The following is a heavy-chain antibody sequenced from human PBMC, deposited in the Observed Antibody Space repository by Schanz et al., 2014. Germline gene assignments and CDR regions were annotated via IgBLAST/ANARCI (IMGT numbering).Heavy chain of an antibody. Sequence: EVQLLESGGGLVQPGGSLRLSCAASGFTFSSYAMSWVRQAPGKGLEWVANIKEDGSVKDYVDSVKGRFTMSRDNAKNSVFLQMNSLRAEDTAVYYCVRDSFFAFDYWGQGTLXTVSS. V-gene: IGHV3-7*01. CDR2: IKEDGSVK. CDR1: GFTFSSYA. D-gene: IGHD3-3*01. CDR3: VRDSFFAFDY. J-gene: IGHJ4*02.